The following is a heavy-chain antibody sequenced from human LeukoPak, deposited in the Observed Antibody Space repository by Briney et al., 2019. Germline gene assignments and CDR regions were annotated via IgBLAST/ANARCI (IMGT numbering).Heavy chain of an antibody. Sequence: SETLSLTCAVYGGSFSGYYWSWIRQPPGKGLEWIGYIYYSGSTNYNPSLKSRVTISVDTSKNQFSLKLSSVTAADTAVYYCARDVPYSSGPTLYNWFDPWGQGTLVTVSS. CDR1: GGSFSGYY. V-gene: IGHV4-59*01. J-gene: IGHJ5*02. CDR2: IYYSGST. D-gene: IGHD6-19*01. CDR3: ARDVPYSSGPTLYNWFDP.